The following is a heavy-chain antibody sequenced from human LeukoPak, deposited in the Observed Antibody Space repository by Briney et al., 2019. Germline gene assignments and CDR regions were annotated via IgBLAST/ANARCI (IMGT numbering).Heavy chain of an antibody. CDR2: ISSSSSTI. Sequence: GGSLRLSCAASGFTFSSYAMSWVRQAPGKGLEWVSYISSSSSTIYYADSVKGRFTISRDNAKNSLYLQMNSLRAEDAAVYYCARGHRYYYDSSGYYYDWGQGTLVTVSS. J-gene: IGHJ4*02. CDR1: GFTFSSYA. V-gene: IGHV3-48*01. D-gene: IGHD3-22*01. CDR3: ARGHRYYYDSSGYYYD.